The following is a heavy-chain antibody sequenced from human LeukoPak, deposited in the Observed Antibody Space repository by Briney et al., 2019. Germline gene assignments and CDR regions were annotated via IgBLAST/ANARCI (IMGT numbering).Heavy chain of an antibody. D-gene: IGHD5-18*01. CDR1: GFTFSSYG. CDR2: IWYDGSNK. V-gene: IGHV3-33*01. CDR3: ARELVDTAMVDY. J-gene: IGHJ4*02. Sequence: PGGSLRLSCAASGFTFSSYGMHWVRQAPGKGLEWVAVIWYDGSNKYYADSVKGRFTISRDNSKNTLYLQMNSLRAEDTAVYYCARELVDTAMVDYWGQGTLVTVSS.